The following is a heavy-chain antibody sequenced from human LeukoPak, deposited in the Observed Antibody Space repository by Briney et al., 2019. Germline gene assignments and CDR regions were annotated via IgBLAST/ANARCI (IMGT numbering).Heavy chain of an antibody. J-gene: IGHJ4*02. D-gene: IGHD5-24*01. CDR3: AKAPVLTRDGYILYYFDY. CDR1: EFTFSSYE. CDR2: ISGSGGST. Sequence: PGGSLRLSRAASEFTFSSYEMNWVRQAPGKGLEWVSAISGSGGSTYYADSVKGRFTISRDNSKNTLYLQMNSLRAEDTAVYYCAKAPVLTRDGYILYYFDYWAREPWSPSPQ. V-gene: IGHV3-23*01.